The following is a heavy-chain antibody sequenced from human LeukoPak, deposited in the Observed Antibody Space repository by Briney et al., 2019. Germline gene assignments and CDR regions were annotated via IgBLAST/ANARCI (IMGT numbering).Heavy chain of an antibody. Sequence: SETLSLTCTVSGGSISSSSYYWGWIRQPPGKGLEWIGSIYYSGSTNYNPSLKSRVTISVDTSKNQFSLKLSSVTAADTAVYYCAREGSSYYYYFDYWGQGTLVTVSS. D-gene: IGHD3-22*01. J-gene: IGHJ4*02. CDR2: IYYSGST. CDR3: AREGSSYYYYFDY. CDR1: GGSISSSSYY. V-gene: IGHV4-39*07.